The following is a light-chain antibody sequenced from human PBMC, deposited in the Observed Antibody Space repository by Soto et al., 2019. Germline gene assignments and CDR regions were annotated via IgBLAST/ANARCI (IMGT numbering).Light chain of an antibody. Sequence: QSALTQPPSASGSPGQSVTISCTGTSSDVGGYNYVSWYQQHPGKAPKLMISEVSKRPSVVPDRFSGSKSGNTASLTVSGLQAEDEADYYCSSFAGNNNLAFGGGTQLTVL. CDR2: EVS. V-gene: IGLV2-8*01. CDR1: SSDVGGYNY. J-gene: IGLJ2*01. CDR3: SSFAGNNNLA.